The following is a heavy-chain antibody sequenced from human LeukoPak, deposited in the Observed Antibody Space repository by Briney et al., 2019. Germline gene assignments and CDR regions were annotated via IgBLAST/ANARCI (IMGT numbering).Heavy chain of an antibody. CDR1: GYAFTGYY. J-gene: IGHJ6*02. D-gene: IGHD2-15*01. V-gene: IGHV1-2*02. CDR3: ARGPDIVVVVAATPGDYYGMDV. Sequence: ASVKVSCKASGYAFTGYYMHWVRQAPGQGLELMGWINPNSGGTNYAQKFQGRVTMTRDTSISTAYMELSRLRSDDTAVYYCARGPDIVVVVAATPGDYYGMDVWGQGTTVTVSS. CDR2: INPNSGGT.